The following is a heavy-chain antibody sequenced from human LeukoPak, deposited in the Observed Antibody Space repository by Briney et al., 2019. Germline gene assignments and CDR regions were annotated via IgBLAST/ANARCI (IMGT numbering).Heavy chain of an antibody. CDR1: GGSISSGSYY. CDR2: IYTSGST. V-gene: IGHV4-61*02. J-gene: IGHJ4*02. Sequence: SETLSLTCTVSGGSISSGSYYWSWIRQPAGKGLEWIGRIYTSGSTNYNPSLKSRVTISVDTSKNQFSLKLSSVTAADTAVYYCASAYYDFWSGYYAWGQGTLVTVSS. D-gene: IGHD3-3*01. CDR3: ASAYYDFWSGYYA.